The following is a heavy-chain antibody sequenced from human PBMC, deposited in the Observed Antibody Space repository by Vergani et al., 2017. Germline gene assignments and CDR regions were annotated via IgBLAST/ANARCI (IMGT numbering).Heavy chain of an antibody. J-gene: IGHJ6*03. CDR1: GGTFSSYA. CDR3: ARDRVVPAAYYYYYYYMDV. D-gene: IGHD2-2*01. Sequence: QVQLVQSGAEVKKPGSSVKVSCKASGGTFSSYAISWVRQAPGQGLEWMGRIIPILGTANYAQKFQGRVTITADTSTDTAYMELSSLRAEDTAVYYCARDRVVPAAYYYYYYYMDVWGKGTTVTVSS. V-gene: IGHV1-69*04. CDR2: IIPILGTA.